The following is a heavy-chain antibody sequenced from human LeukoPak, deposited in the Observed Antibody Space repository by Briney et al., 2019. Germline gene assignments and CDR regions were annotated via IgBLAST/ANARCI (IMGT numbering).Heavy chain of an antibody. CDR3: AAYCSGGSCYSSVDY. CDR2: IYPGDSDT. CDR1: GYSFTSYW. D-gene: IGHD2-15*01. J-gene: IGHJ4*02. Sequence: PGESLKISCKGSGYSFTSYWIGRVRQMPGKGLEWMEIIYPGDSDTRYSPSFQGQVTISADKSISTAYLQWSSLKASDTAMYYCAAYCSGGSCYSSVDYWGQGTLVTVSS. V-gene: IGHV5-51*01.